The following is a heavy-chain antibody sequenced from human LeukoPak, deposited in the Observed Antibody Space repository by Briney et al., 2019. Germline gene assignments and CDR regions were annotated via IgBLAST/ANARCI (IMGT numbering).Heavy chain of an antibody. CDR2: INPNSGGT. V-gene: IGHV1-2*02. CDR3: ARWLGYSSSPDLDY. Sequence: ASLKVSCKASGYTFTRYYMHWVRQAPGQGLEWMGWINPNSGGTNYAQKFQGRVTMTRDTSISTAYMELSRLRSDDTAVYYCARWLGYSSSPDLDYWGQGTLVTVSS. CDR1: GYTFTRYY. J-gene: IGHJ4*02. D-gene: IGHD6-6*01.